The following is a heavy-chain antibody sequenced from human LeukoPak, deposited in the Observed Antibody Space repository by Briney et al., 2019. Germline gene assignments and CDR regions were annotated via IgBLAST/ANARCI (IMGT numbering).Heavy chain of an antibody. CDR1: GFTFRTYN. Sequence: GGSLRLSCAASGFTFRTYNMNWVRQAPGKGLEWVSYITSGGTTIYYADSVKGRFTISRDNAKNSLYLQMNSLRAEDTAVYYCARAHRSYYDFWSGYFDYWGQGTLVTVSS. J-gene: IGHJ4*02. CDR3: ARAHRSYYDFWSGYFDY. D-gene: IGHD3-3*01. V-gene: IGHV3-48*01. CDR2: ITSGGTTI.